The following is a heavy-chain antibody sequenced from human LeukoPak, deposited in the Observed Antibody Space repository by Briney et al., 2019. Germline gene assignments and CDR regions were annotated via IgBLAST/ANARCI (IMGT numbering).Heavy chain of an antibody. CDR3: AKLADFWSGYYSSFYYYYMDV. V-gene: IGHV3-23*01. CDR2: IGGSGSSA. J-gene: IGHJ6*03. Sequence: PGGSLRLSCVGTGFTFRSYAMTWLRQAPGKGLEWVADIGGSGSSAFYADSVKGRFTISRDNAKSTLYVEMHSLRVEDTAVYFCAKLADFWSGYYSSFYYYYMDVWGKGTAVTVSS. CDR1: GFTFRSYA. D-gene: IGHD3-3*01.